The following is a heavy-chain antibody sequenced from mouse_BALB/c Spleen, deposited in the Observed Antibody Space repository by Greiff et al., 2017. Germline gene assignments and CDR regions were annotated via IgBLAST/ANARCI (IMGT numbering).Heavy chain of an antibody. CDR2: ISYDGSN. CDR1: GYSITSGYY. CDR3: ARDGLRAFAY. V-gene: IGHV3-6*02. Sequence: ESGPGLVKPSQSLSLTCSVTGYSITSGYYWNWIRQFPGNKLEWMGYISYDGSNNYNPSLKNRISITRDTSKNQFFLKLNSVTTEDTATYYCARDGLRAFAYWGQGTLVTVSA. D-gene: IGHD2-4*01. J-gene: IGHJ3*01.